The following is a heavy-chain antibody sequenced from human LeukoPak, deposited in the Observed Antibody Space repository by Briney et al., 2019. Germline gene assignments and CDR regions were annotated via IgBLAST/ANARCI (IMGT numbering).Heavy chain of an antibody. J-gene: IGHJ4*02. V-gene: IGHV4-59*01. Sequence: SSETLSLTCTVSGGSISSYYWSWIRQPPGKGLEWIGYIYYGGSTNYNPSLKSRVTMSVDTSKNQFSLKLSSVTAADTAVYYCARSRYDILTGLLGHFDYWGQGTLVTVSS. CDR1: GGSISSYY. CDR3: ARSRYDILTGLLGHFDY. D-gene: IGHD3-9*01. CDR2: IYYGGST.